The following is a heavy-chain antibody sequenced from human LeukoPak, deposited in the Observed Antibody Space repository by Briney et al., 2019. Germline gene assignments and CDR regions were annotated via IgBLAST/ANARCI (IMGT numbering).Heavy chain of an antibody. V-gene: IGHV3-64*01. J-gene: IGHJ4*02. CDR2: ISNGGSI. D-gene: IGHD5-18*01. Sequence: PGGSLRLSCAASGFSISSYALHWVRQAPGKGLQYVSGISNGGSIDYANSVKGRFTISRDNSKNTLYLQMGSLRPEDMAVYYCARDFSYGSGFDYWGQGILVTFSS. CDR1: GFSISSYA. CDR3: ARDFSYGSGFDY.